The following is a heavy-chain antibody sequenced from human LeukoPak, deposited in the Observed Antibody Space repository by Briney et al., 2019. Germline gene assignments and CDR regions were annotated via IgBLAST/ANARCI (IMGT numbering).Heavy chain of an antibody. V-gene: IGHV4-39*01. CDR2: IYYSGST. CDR1: GGSISSSSYY. CDR3: ARLDKGIKAAHFDY. J-gene: IGHJ4*02. Sequence: SETLSLTCTVSGGSISSSSYYWGWIRQPPGKGLEWIGRIYYSGSTYYNPSLKSRVTISVDTSKSHFSLKLSSVTAADTAIYYCARLDKGIKAAHFDYWGQGTLVTVSS. D-gene: IGHD6-25*01.